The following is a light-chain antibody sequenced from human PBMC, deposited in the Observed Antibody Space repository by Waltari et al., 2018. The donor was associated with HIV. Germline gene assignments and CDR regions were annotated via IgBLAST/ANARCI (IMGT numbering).Light chain of an antibody. CDR2: AVS. CDR1: NRHVGHFHF. Sequence: SALTQPASVPRSPGQSLTVSCHGPNRHVGHFHFVPWYQLCPGMPPKLLIYAVSDRPSGISRRLSGSKSGNAASLTISGLQSEDECSYFCSSYSSTHVPVVFGGGTKVTVL. V-gene: IGLV2-14*01. J-gene: IGLJ2*01. CDR3: SSYSSTHVPVV.